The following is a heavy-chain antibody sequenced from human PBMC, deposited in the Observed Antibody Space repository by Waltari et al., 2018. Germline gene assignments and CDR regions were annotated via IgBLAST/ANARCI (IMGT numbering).Heavy chain of an antibody. CDR1: GFTFSNYG. Sequence: QVQLVESGGGVFQPGRSLRLSCAASGFTFSNYGMHWVRQAPGKGLEWVAVIWHDGSNEYYGDSVKGRFTIYRDNSKNMLYLQMNSLRAEDTAMYYCAANFDFWGQGTLVTVSS. CDR2: IWHDGSNE. CDR3: AANFDF. D-gene: IGHD2-8*01. V-gene: IGHV3-33*08. J-gene: IGHJ4*02.